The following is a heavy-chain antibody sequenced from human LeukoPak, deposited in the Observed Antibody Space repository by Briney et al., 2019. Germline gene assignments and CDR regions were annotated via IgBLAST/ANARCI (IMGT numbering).Heavy chain of an antibody. Sequence: PGGSLRLSCAASGFTFDDYGMSWVRQAPGKGLEWVSGINWNGGSRGYADSVKGRFTISRDNAKNSLYLQMNSLRAEDTALYYCARGRDYDILTGIDYWGQGTLVTVSS. CDR1: GFTFDDYG. V-gene: IGHV3-20*04. CDR3: ARGRDYDILTGIDY. CDR2: INWNGGSR. J-gene: IGHJ4*02. D-gene: IGHD3-9*01.